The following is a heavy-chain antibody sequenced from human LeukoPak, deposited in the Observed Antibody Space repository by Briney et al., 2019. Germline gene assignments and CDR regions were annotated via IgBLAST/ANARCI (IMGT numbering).Heavy chain of an antibody. CDR2: IKQDGSEK. CDR1: GFTFSSYW. V-gene: IGHV3-7*01. J-gene: IGHJ4*02. CDR3: AIDYGDYVRGFDY. D-gene: IGHD4-17*01. Sequence: PGGSLRLSCAASGFTFSSYWMSWVRQAPGKGLEWVANIKQDGSEKYYVDSVKGRFTISRDNAKNSLYLQMNSLRAEDTAVYYCAIDYGDYVRGFDYCGQGTLVTVSS.